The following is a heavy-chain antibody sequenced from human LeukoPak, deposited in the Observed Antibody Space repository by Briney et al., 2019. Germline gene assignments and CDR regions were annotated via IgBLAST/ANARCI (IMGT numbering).Heavy chain of an antibody. J-gene: IGHJ4*02. CDR2: IYYSGST. D-gene: IGHD6-13*01. V-gene: IGHV4-39*07. Sequence: IPSETLSLTCTVSGGSISSSSYYWGWIRQPPGKGLEWIGSIYYSGSTYHNPSLKSRVTISVDTSKDQFSLKLSSVTAADTAVYYCAREARIALGGYFDYWGQGTLVTVSS. CDR1: GGSISSSSYY. CDR3: AREARIALGGYFDY.